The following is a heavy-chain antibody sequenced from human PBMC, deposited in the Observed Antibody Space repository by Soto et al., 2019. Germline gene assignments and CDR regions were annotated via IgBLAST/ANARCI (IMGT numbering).Heavy chain of an antibody. J-gene: IGHJ6*02. CDR2: IIPIFGTA. CDR1: GGTFSSYA. D-gene: IGHD1-26*01. Sequence: SVKVSCKASGGTFSSYAISWVRQAPGQGLEWMGGIIPIFGTANYAQKFQGRVTITADKSTSTAYMELSSLRSEDTAVYYCARDRMEVGATTEYYYGMDVWGQGTTVTVSS. CDR3: ARDRMEVGATTEYYYGMDV. V-gene: IGHV1-69*06.